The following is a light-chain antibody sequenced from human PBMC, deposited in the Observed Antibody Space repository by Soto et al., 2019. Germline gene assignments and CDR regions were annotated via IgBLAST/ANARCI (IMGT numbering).Light chain of an antibody. CDR3: QQYGSYSVT. CDR2: KAS. Sequence: DIQMTQSPSTLSASVGDRVTITCRASQSISYWLAWYQQKPGQAPKLLIYKASTLESGVPSRFSGSGSGTEFTLTISSLQPDDFAAYYCQQYGSYSVTFGQGTKLEMK. V-gene: IGKV1-5*03. CDR1: QSISYW. J-gene: IGKJ2*01.